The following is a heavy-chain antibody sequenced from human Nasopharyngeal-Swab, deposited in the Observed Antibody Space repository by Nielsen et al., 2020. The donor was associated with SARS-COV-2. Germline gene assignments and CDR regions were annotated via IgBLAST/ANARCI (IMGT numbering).Heavy chain of an antibody. J-gene: IGHJ6*02. D-gene: IGHD3-10*01. V-gene: IGHV1-24*01. Sequence: WVRQAPGQGLEWMGGFDPEDGETIYAQKFQGRVTITEDTSTDTAYMELSSLRSEDTAVYYCATSGVWGQGTTVTVSS. CDR2: FDPEDGET. CDR3: ATSGV.